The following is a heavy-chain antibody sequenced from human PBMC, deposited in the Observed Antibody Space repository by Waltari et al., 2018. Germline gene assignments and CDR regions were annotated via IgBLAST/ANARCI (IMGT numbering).Heavy chain of an antibody. D-gene: IGHD3-22*01. J-gene: IGHJ4*02. V-gene: IGHV5-51*01. CDR1: GYSFTSYW. Sequence: EVQLVQSGAEVKKPGESLKISCKGSGYSFTSYWIGWVRQMPGKGREWMGIIYPGDSDTRYSPSFQGQVTISADKSISTAYRQWSSLKASDTAMYYCARLYDSSGYYRDYWGQGTLVTVSS. CDR3: ARLYDSSGYYRDY. CDR2: IYPGDSDT.